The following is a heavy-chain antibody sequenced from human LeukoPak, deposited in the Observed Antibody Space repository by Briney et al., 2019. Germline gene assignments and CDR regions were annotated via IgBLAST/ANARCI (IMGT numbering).Heavy chain of an antibody. CDR1: GGSITSYY. D-gene: IGHD5-18*01. Sequence: SETLSLTCTVSGGSITSYYWSWIRQPPGKGLEWIGSIYYSGSTYYNPPLKSRVTISVDTSKNQFSLKLSSVTAADTALYYCARENGYRYDYWGQGTLVTVSS. CDR3: ARENGYRYDY. J-gene: IGHJ4*02. CDR2: IYYSGST. V-gene: IGHV4-59*01.